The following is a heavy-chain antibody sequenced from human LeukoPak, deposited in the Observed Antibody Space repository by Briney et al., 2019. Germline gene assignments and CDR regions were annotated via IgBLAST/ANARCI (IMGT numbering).Heavy chain of an antibody. CDR3: ARGRASGSDYYYGMDV. V-gene: IGHV4-59*01. CDR1: GGSISSYY. J-gene: IGHJ6*02. CDR2: IYYSGST. D-gene: IGHD3-10*01. Sequence: SETLSLTCTVAGGSISSYYWSWIRQPPGKGLEWIGYIYYSGSTNYNPSLKSRVTISVDTSKNQFSLKLSSVTAADTAVYYCARGRASGSDYYYGMDVWGQGTTVTVPS.